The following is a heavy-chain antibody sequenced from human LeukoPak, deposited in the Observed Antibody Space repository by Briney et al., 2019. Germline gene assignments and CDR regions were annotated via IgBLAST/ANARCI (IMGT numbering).Heavy chain of an antibody. CDR2: ISYDGSNK. J-gene: IGHJ1*01. Sequence: QSGRSLRLSCAASGFTFSSYAMHWVRQAPGKGLEWVAVISYDGSNKYYADSVKGRFTISRDNSKNTLYLQMNSLRAEDTAVYYCARLSVSGYYYAHFQHWGQGTLVTVSS. CDR3: ARLSVSGYYYAHFQH. CDR1: GFTFSSYA. D-gene: IGHD3-22*01. V-gene: IGHV3-30-3*01.